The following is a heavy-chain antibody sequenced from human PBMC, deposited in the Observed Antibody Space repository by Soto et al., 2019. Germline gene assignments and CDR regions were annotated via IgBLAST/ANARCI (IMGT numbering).Heavy chain of an antibody. D-gene: IGHD2-15*01. Sequence: GGSLRLSCAASGFTFSSYAMSWVRQAPGKGLEWVSAISGSGGSTYYADSVKGRFTISRDNSKNTLYLQMNSLRAEDTAVYYCAKGPHCSGGSCYDDYYYYGMDVWGQGTTVTVSS. CDR1: GFTFSSYA. J-gene: IGHJ6*02. CDR2: ISGSGGST. V-gene: IGHV3-23*01. CDR3: AKGPHCSGGSCYDDYYYYGMDV.